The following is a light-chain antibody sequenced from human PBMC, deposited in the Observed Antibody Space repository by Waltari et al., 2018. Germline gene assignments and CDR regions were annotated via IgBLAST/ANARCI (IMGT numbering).Light chain of an antibody. J-gene: IGLJ3*02. CDR2: GNS. Sequence: QSALTQEASVSGTVGQQVTLSCTGNSDNVGSYAGGWYQQISHGAPKTVMLGNSLPSGIPDRFSASKSGTTASLTISGLQPEDEADYYCSTWDYRLGGWVFGGGTKLTVL. V-gene: IGLV1-44*01. CDR1: SDNVGSYA. CDR3: STWDYRLGGWV.